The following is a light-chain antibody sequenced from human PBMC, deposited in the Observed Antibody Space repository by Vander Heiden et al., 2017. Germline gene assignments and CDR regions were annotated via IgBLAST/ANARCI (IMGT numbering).Light chain of an antibody. CDR3: YSTDSTGRHRGV. J-gene: IGLJ3*02. CDR2: EDN. V-gene: IGLV3-10*01. Sequence: SYDLTQPPSVSVSPGQTAWITCSGETLAKKYSYWYQQRSGQAPVLIIFEDNKRASGISQRFSASTSGTLAALTISGAQVEDEADYYCYSTDSTGRHRGVFGGGTRLTVL. CDR1: TLAKKY.